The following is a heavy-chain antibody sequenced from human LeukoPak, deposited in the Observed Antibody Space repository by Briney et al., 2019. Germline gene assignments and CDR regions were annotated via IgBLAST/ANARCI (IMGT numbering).Heavy chain of an antibody. CDR1: GFTFRTYG. J-gene: IGHJ2*01. D-gene: IGHD7-27*01. V-gene: IGHV3-23*01. Sequence: GGSLRLSCEASGFTFRTYGMTWVRQAPGKGLAWVSGITGSSTWTYYADSVRGRFTISRDNSKNTLHLQMNNLTADDTAIYYCARELVSLGSGYFDLWGRGTLVTVSS. CDR2: ITGSSTWT. CDR3: ARELVSLGSGYFDL.